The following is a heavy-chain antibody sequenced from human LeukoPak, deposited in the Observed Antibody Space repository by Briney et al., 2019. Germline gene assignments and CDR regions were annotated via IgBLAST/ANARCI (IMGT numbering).Heavy chain of an antibody. CDR1: GYNFTHYW. V-gene: IGHV5-51*01. J-gene: IGHJ6*03. CDR2: IYPGDSDT. CDR3: ATRGAKGGYYYMDV. D-gene: IGHD3-10*01. Sequence: GESLKISRKGSGYNFTHYWIAWVRQMPGKGPEWMGVIYPGDSDTRYSPSFQGQVTISADESVTTAYLRWSSLWASDTAMYYCATRGAKGGYYYMDVWGKGTTVTVSS.